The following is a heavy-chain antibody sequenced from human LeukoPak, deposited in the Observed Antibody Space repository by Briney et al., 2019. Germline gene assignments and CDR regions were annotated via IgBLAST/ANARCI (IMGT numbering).Heavy chain of an antibody. CDR2: IIPILGIA. CDR3: ARGVGYCSSTSCRDYYYYYMDV. D-gene: IGHD2-2*01. V-gene: IGHV1-69*04. Sequence: ASVKVSCKASGGTFSSYAISWVRQAPGQGLEWMGRIIPILGIANYAQKFQGRVTITADKSTSTAYMELSSLRSEDTAVYYCARGVGYCSSTSCRDYYYYYMDVWGKGTTVTVSS. CDR1: GGTFSSYA. J-gene: IGHJ6*03.